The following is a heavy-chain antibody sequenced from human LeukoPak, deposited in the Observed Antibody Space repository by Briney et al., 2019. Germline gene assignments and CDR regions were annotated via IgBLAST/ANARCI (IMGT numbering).Heavy chain of an antibody. Sequence: SETLSLTCTVSGGSISSGGYYWSWIRQHPGKGLEWIGYIYYSGSTYYNPSLKSRVTISVDTSKNQFSLKLSSVTAADTAVYYCARGRGRAAAGSSPIDYWGQGTLVTVSS. D-gene: IGHD6-13*01. CDR2: IYYSGST. CDR3: ARGRGRAAAGSSPIDY. V-gene: IGHV4-31*03. J-gene: IGHJ4*02. CDR1: GGSISSGGYY.